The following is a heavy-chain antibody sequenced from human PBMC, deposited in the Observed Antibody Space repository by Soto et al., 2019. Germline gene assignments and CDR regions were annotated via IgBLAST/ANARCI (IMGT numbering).Heavy chain of an antibody. CDR1: GVSITTSSYF. CDR2: VYYSGST. D-gene: IGHD3-3*01. Sequence: SETLSLTCTVSGVSITTSSYFWGWIRQPPGKGLEWIGSVYYSGSTYYNPSLKSRVTISVDTSKNQFSLNLDSVTAADTAVYFCARDFAYFDSWGQGTLVT. V-gene: IGHV4-39*07. CDR3: ARDFAYFDS. J-gene: IGHJ4*02.